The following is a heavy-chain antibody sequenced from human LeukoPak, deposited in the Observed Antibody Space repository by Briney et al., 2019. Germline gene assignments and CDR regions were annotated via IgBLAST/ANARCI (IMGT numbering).Heavy chain of an antibody. Sequence: ASVKVSCKASGYAFTGYYMHWVRQAPGQGLEWMGRINPNSGGTNYAQKFQGRVTMTRDTSISTAYMELSRLRSDDTAVFYCAREGGSTAGPAVYDYWGQGTLVTVSS. J-gene: IGHJ4*02. CDR1: GYAFTGYY. D-gene: IGHD6-13*01. CDR2: INPNSGGT. V-gene: IGHV1-2*06. CDR3: AREGGSTAGPAVYDY.